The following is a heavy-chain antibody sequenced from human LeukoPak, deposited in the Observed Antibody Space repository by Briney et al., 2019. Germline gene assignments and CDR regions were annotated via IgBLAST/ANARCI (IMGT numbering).Heavy chain of an antibody. CDR3: ARLPYFYYYLDV. V-gene: IGHV3-23*01. CDR1: GFAFNNDA. CDR2: IVGDSTIE. J-gene: IGHJ6*03. Sequence: GGSLRLSCAASGFAFNNDAMTWVRQPPGKGLEWVSTIVGDSTIEYYADSVKGRFTISSDNSKTMLFLHMNSLRAEDTAIYYCARLPYFYYYLDVWGKGTTVTVTS.